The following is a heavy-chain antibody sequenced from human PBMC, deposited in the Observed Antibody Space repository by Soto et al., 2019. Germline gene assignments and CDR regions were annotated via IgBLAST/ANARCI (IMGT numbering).Heavy chain of an antibody. J-gene: IGHJ4*02. Sequence: QLQLQESGSGLVKPSQTLSLTCAVSGGSISSGAHSWSWIRQPPGKGLEWIGYIYHSGTTYYNPSLKSRVTISVDNSKNQFSLKLSSVTAADTAVYYCARGGGVYYPFDYWGQGTLVTVSS. D-gene: IGHD3-22*01. CDR1: GGSISSGAHS. CDR3: ARGGGVYYPFDY. V-gene: IGHV4-30-2*01. CDR2: IYHSGTT.